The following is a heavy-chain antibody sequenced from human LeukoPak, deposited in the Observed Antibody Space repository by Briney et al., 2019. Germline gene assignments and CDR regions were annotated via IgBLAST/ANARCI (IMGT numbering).Heavy chain of an antibody. CDR1: GFTFSNAW. D-gene: IGHD6-19*01. Sequence: GGSLRLSCAASGFTFSNAWMSWVRQAPGKGLEWVGRIKSKTDGGTTDYSAPVKVRFTISRDDSKNTLYMQMNSLKTEDTAVYYCTPDPVIAVVLDYWGQGTLVTVSS. CDR3: TPDPVIAVVLDY. CDR2: IKSKTDGGTT. J-gene: IGHJ4*02. V-gene: IGHV3-15*01.